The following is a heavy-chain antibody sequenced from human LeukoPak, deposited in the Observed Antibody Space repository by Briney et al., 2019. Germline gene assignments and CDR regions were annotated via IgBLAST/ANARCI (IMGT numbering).Heavy chain of an antibody. CDR3: ARVPNVDTAMVEFDY. Sequence: EASVKVSCKASGYTFTSYYMHWVRQAPGQGLEWMGIINPSGGSTSYAQEFQGRVTMTRDTSTSTVYMELSSLRSEDTAVYYCARVPNVDTAMVEFDYWGQGTLVTVSS. V-gene: IGHV1-46*01. J-gene: IGHJ4*02. D-gene: IGHD5-18*01. CDR2: INPSGGST. CDR1: GYTFTSYY.